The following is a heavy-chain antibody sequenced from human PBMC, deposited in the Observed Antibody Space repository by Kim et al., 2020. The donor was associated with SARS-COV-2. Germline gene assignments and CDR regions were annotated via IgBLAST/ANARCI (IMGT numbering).Heavy chain of an antibody. CDR3: ARERGGIQQGDRFDP. D-gene: IGHD5-18*01. J-gene: IGHJ5*02. V-gene: IGHV3-48*03. CDR2: ISSSGSTI. CDR1: GFTFSSYE. Sequence: GGSLRLSCAASGFTFSSYEMNWVRQAPGKGLEWLSYISSSGSTIYYADSVRGRFTISRDNAKNSLHLQMNSLRAEDTAVYYCARERGGIQQGDRFDPWGQGTLVTVSS.